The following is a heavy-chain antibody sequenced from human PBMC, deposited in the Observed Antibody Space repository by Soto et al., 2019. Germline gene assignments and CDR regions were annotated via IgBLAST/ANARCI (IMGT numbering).Heavy chain of an antibody. CDR2: IYHSGST. Sequence: SETLSLTCAVSGGSISSSNWWSWVRQPPGKGLEWIGEIYHSGSTNYNPSLKSRVTISVDKSKNQFSLKLSSVTAADTAVYYCARERLVGAPPLSGWGQGTLVTVSS. CDR1: GGSISSSNW. J-gene: IGHJ4*02. V-gene: IGHV4-4*02. D-gene: IGHD1-26*01. CDR3: ARERLVGAPPLSG.